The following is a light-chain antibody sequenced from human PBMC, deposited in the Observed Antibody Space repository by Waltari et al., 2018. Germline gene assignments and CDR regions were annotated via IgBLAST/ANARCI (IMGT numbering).Light chain of an antibody. V-gene: IGLV4-69*01. Sequence: QLLLTQSPSASASLGASVKLTCTLSSGHSNYAIAWHQQQPAKGPRYLVKVNSDSRHIKWDGIPDRFSCSRSGAGRYPTISGLQSEDEADYYCQAGGVVIGVFGGGTKLTVL. CDR2: VNSDSRH. J-gene: IGLJ3*02. CDR3: QAGGVVIGV. CDR1: SGHSNYA.